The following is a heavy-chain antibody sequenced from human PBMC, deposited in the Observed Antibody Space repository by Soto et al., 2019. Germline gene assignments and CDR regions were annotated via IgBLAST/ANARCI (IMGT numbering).Heavy chain of an antibody. D-gene: IGHD3-22*01. Sequence: SVKVSCEASGGTFSSYAISWVRQAPVQGLEWMGGIIPIFGTANYAQKFQGRVTITADESTSTAYMELSSLRSEDTAVYYCARGPYDSSGYYPFDYWGQGTLVTVSS. J-gene: IGHJ4*02. CDR3: ARGPYDSSGYYPFDY. CDR2: IIPIFGTA. V-gene: IGHV1-69*13. CDR1: GGTFSSYA.